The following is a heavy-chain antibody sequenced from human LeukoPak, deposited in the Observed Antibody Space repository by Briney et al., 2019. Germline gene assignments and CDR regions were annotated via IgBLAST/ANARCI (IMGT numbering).Heavy chain of an antibody. CDR3: AKGYYDFWSDTDAFDI. D-gene: IGHD3-3*01. CDR2: ISSSSSYI. J-gene: IGHJ3*02. V-gene: IGHV3-21*04. Sequence: GGSLRLSCAASGFTFSSYSMNWVRQAPGKGLEWVSSISSSSSYIYYADSVKGRFTISRDNSKNTLYLQMNSLRAEDTAVYYCAKGYYDFWSDTDAFDIWGQGTMVTVSS. CDR1: GFTFSSYS.